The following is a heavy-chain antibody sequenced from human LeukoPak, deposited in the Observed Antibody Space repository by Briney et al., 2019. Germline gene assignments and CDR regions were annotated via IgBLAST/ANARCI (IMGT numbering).Heavy chain of an antibody. CDR3: ARSLREDPFDY. Sequence: GASVQVSCQASGYTFTSYGINWMRQAPGQGLEWMGWISAYNGNTNYAQKLQGRVTMTTDTSTSTAYMELRSLRSDDTAVYYCARSLREDPFDYWGQGTLVTVSS. V-gene: IGHV1-18*01. J-gene: IGHJ4*02. CDR1: GYTFTSYG. CDR2: ISAYNGNT.